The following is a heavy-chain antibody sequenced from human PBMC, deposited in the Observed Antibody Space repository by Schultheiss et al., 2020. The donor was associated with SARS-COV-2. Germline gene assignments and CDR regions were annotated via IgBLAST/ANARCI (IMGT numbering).Heavy chain of an antibody. CDR1: GGSFSGYY. J-gene: IGHJ5*02. CDR3: ARGGTISNWFDP. D-gene: IGHD3-3*01. CDR2: IYYSGST. Sequence: SETLSLTCAVYGGSFSGYYWSWIRQPPGKGLEWIGSIYYSGSTYYNPSPKSRVTISLDTSKNQFPLKLSSVTAADTAVYYCARGGTISNWFDPWGQGTLVTVSS. V-gene: IGHV4-34*01.